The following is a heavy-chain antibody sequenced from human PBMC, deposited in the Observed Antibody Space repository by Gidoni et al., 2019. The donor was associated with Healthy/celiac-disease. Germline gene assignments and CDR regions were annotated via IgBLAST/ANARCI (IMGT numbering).Heavy chain of an antibody. D-gene: IGHD6-19*01. CDR1: GSTFSDHY. CDR3: RAVAGHDQIDY. J-gene: IGHJ4*02. CDR2: TRNKANSYTT. V-gene: IGHV3-72*01. Sequence: EVQLVESGGGLVQPGGSLRLSCAASGSTFSDHYMDWVRQAPGKGLEWVGRTRNKANSYTTEYAASVKGRFTISRDDSKNSLYLQMNSLKTEDTAVYYCRAVAGHDQIDYWGQGTLVTVSS.